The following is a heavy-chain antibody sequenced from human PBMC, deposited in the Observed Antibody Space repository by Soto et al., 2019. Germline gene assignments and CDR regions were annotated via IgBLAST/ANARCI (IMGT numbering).Heavy chain of an antibody. D-gene: IGHD6-6*01. Sequence: EVQLVESGGGLAQPGRSLRLSCAASGFIFDDYAMHWVRQAPGKGLEWVSGISWQSGSIRYADSVKGRFTISRDNAKNPLYLQMNSLRVEATALYYCAKDMFSSSSAATFDYWGQGILVTVSS. J-gene: IGHJ4*02. CDR1: GFIFDDYA. CDR3: AKDMFSSSSAATFDY. CDR2: ISWQSGSI. V-gene: IGHV3-9*01.